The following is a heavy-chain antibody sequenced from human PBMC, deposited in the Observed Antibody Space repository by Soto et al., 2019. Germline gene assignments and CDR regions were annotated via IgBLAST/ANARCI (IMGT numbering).Heavy chain of an antibody. CDR3: ASAPWYYYGSGSYSGWFDP. Sequence: PSETLSLTCAVSGGSISSGGYSWSWIRQPPGKGLERIGYIYHSGSTYYNPSLKSRVTISVDRSKNQFSLKLSSVTAADTAVYYCASAPWYYYGSGSYSGWFDPWGQGTLVTVSS. CDR1: GGSISSGGYS. CDR2: IYHSGST. D-gene: IGHD3-10*01. J-gene: IGHJ5*02. V-gene: IGHV4-30-2*01.